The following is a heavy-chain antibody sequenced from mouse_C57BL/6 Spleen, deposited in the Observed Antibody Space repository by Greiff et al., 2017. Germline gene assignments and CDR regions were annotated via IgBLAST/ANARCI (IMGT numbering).Heavy chain of an antibody. V-gene: IGHV1-7*01. D-gene: IGHD1-1*01. Sequence: QVLLQQSGAELAKPGASVKLSCKASGYTFTSYWMHWVKQRPGQGLEWIGYINPGSGYIKYNQKFKDKATLSADKSSSTAYLQLSSLTYEDSAVYYCAEGGYYDSSQLPAWFAYWGQGTLVTVSA. CDR3: AEGGYYDSSQLPAWFAY. CDR2: INPGSGYI. J-gene: IGHJ3*01. CDR1: GYTFTSYW.